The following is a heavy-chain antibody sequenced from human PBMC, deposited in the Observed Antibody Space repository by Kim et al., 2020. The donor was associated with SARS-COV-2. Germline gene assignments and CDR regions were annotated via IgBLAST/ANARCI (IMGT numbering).Heavy chain of an antibody. V-gene: IGHV3-21*01. Sequence: GGSLRLSCAASGFTFSSYSMNWVRQAPGKGLEWVSSISSSSSYIYYADSVKGRFTISRDNAKNSLYLQMNSLRAEDTAVYYCARDKVEVAGTRNWFDPWGQGTLVTVSS. CDR2: ISSSSSYI. D-gene: IGHD6-19*01. CDR3: ARDKVEVAGTRNWFDP. J-gene: IGHJ5*02. CDR1: GFTFSSYS.